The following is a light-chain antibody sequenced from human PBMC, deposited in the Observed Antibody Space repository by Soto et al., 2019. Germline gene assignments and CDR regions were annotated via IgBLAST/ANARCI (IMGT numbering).Light chain of an antibody. CDR2: GAS. CDR1: QSVSSSY. Sequence: EIVLTQSPGTLSLSPVERAKLYFMASQSVSSSYLAWYQQKPGQAPRLLIYGASSRATGIPDRFSGSGSGTDFTLTISRLEPEDFAVYYCQQYGSSRKCGQGTKGDIK. V-gene: IGKV3-20*01. J-gene: IGKJ1*01. CDR3: QQYGSSRK.